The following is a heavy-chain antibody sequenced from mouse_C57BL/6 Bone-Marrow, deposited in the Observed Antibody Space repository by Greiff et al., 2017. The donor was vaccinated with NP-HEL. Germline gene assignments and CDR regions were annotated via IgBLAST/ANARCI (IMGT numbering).Heavy chain of an antibody. J-gene: IGHJ3*01. D-gene: IGHD2-1*01. CDR2: IHPNSGST. CDR1: GYTFTSYW. CDR3: ARGGGNYRFAY. V-gene: IGHV1-64*01. Sequence: QVQLQQPGAELVKPGASVKLSCKASGYTFTSYWMHWVKQRPGQGLEWIGMIHPNSGSTNYNEKFKSKATLTVDKSSSTAYMQLSSLTSEDSAVYYCARGGGNYRFAYWGQGTLVTVSA.